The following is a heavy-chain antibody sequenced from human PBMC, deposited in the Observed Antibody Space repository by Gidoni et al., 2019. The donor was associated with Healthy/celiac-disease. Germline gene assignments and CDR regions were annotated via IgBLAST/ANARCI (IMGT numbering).Heavy chain of an antibody. CDR2: ISSSSSYI. D-gene: IGHD3-22*01. CDR3: ARDLFSGRDYYDSSGYTLDY. Sequence: EVQLVESGGGLVKPGGSLRLPCAASAFTFSTYSMNWVRQAPGKGLEWVSTISSSSSYIYYADSVKGRFTISRDNAKNSLYLQMNSLRAEDTAVYYCARDLFSGRDYYDSSGYTLDYWGQGTLVTVSS. J-gene: IGHJ4*02. V-gene: IGHV3-21*01. CDR1: AFTFSTYS.